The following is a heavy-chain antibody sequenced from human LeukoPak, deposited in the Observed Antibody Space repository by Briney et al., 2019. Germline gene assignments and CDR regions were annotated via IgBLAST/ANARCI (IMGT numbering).Heavy chain of an antibody. CDR1: GGSISSYY. CDR2: IYYSGST. V-gene: IGHV4-59*01. J-gene: IGHJ4*02. D-gene: IGHD6-13*01. CDR3: ARHFLGRAAAGTNGVDY. Sequence: SETLSLTCTVSGGSISSYYWSWIRQPPGKGLEWIAYIYYSGSTNYNPSLKSRVTISVDTSKNQFSLKLSSVTAADTAVYYCARHFLGRAAAGTNGVDYWGQGTLVTVSS.